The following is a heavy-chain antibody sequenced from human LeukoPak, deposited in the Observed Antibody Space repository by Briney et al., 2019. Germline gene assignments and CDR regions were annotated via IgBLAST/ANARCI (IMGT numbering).Heavy chain of an antibody. V-gene: IGHV1-18*01. J-gene: IGHJ4*02. D-gene: IGHD6-19*01. CDR1: GYTFTSYG. CDR2: ISAYNGNT. Sequence: ASVKVSCKASGYTFTSYGISWVRQAPGQGLEWMGWISAYNGNTNYAQKLQGRVTMTTDTSTSTAYMELRSLRSDDTAVYYCARDRAEVWSGIAVAGTRLLGYWGQGTLVTVSS. CDR3: ARDRAEVWSGIAVAGTRLLGY.